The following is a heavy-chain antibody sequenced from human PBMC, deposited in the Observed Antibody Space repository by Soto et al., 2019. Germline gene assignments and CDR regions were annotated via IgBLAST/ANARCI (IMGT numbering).Heavy chain of an antibody. J-gene: IGHJ4*02. V-gene: IGHV3-23*01. Sequence: DVQLLESGGGLVQPGGSLRLSCAASGFTFSSYAMSWVRQAPGKGLEWVSAISGSGGSTYYADSVKGRFTISRDNSKNTLYLQMNSLRAEDTAVYYCARCGVSAGVATGQSDYWGQGTLVTVSS. CDR2: ISGSGGST. D-gene: IGHD5-12*01. CDR1: GFTFSSYA. CDR3: ARCGVSAGVATGQSDY.